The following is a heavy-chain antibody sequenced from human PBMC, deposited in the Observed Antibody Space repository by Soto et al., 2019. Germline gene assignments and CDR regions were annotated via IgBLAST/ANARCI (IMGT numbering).Heavy chain of an antibody. J-gene: IGHJ6*02. CDR3: ARGEYQLPTHYYYYGMDV. CDR1: GFTFSSYA. Sequence: GGSLRLSCAASGFTFSSYAMNWVRQPPGKGLEWVSSISDSGRSTYYADSVKGRFTISRDNSKNTLSLQMNSLRAEDTAVYYCARGEYQLPTHYYYYGMDVWGQGTTVTVSS. V-gene: IGHV3-23*01. CDR2: ISDSGRST. D-gene: IGHD2-2*01.